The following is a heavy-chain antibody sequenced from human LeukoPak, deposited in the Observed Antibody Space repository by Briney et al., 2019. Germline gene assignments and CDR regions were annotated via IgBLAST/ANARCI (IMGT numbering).Heavy chain of an antibody. CDR3: AREGLPGTTFFDY. J-gene: IGHJ4*02. V-gene: IGHV3-64*01. CDR2: ISRSGGNT. Sequence: GGSLRLSCAASGFTISRSSMHWVRQAPGKGLEFVSAISRSGGNTYYANSVKGRFTISRDTSKNTLYLQVGSLRVEDMAVYYCAREGLPGTTFFDYWGQGTLVTVSS. D-gene: IGHD1-1*01. CDR1: GFTISRSS.